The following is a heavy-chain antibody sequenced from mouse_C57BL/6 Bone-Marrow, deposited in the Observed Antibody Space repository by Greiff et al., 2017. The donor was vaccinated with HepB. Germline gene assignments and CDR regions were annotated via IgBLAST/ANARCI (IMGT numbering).Heavy chain of an antibody. V-gene: IGHV2-2*01. D-gene: IGHD2-4*01. CDR3: ARKGGYDYDDGGYYFDY. CDR1: GFSLTSYG. J-gene: IGHJ2*01. CDR2: IWSGGST. Sequence: QVQLQQSGPGLVQPSQSLSITCTVSGFSLTSYGVHWVRQSPGKGLEWLGVIWSGGSTDYNAAFISRLSISKDNSKSQVFFKMNSLQADDTAIYYCARKGGYDYDDGGYYFDYWGQGTTLTVSS.